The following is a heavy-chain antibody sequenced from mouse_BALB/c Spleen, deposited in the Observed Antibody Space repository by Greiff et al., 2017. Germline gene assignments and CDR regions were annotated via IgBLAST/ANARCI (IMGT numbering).Heavy chain of an antibody. J-gene: IGHJ4*01. CDR1: GFTFSSYA. Sequence: EVMLVESGGGLVKPGGSLKLSCAASGFTFSSYAMSWVRQTPEKRLEWVASISSGGSTYYPDSVKGRFTISRDNPKNTLFLQMTSLRSEDTAMYYCARSLLRDYYAMDYWGQGTSVTVSS. CDR3: ARSLLRDYYAMDY. CDR2: ISSGGST. D-gene: IGHD1-2*01. V-gene: IGHV5-6-5*01.